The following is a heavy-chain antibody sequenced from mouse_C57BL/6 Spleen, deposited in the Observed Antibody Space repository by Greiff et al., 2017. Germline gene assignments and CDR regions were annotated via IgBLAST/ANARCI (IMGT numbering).Heavy chain of an antibody. D-gene: IGHD1-1*01. V-gene: IGHV1-53*01. Sequence: QVQLQQPGTELVKPGASVKLSCKASGYTFTSYWMHWVKQRPGQGLEWIGNINPSNGGTNYNEKFKSKATLTVDKSSSTAYMQLSSLTSEDSAVDYSARSLYGSSYRFAYWGQGTLVTVSA. CDR3: ARSLYGSSYRFAY. CDR2: INPSNGGT. CDR1: GYTFTSYW. J-gene: IGHJ3*01.